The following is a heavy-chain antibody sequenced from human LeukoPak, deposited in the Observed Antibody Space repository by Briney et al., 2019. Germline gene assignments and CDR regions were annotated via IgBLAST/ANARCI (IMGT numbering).Heavy chain of an antibody. V-gene: IGHV4-34*12. CDR3: ASGGLVSRYLDH. CDR2: IFHSGSK. CDR1: GGSISSYY. Sequence: SETLSLTCTVSGGSISSYYWSWIRLPPGKGLEWIGEIFHSGSKNLNPSLKSRLTMSVDESKHEFSLKLTSVTAADTAVYYCASGGLVSRYLDHWGQGALVTVSS. D-gene: IGHD3-9*01. J-gene: IGHJ4*02.